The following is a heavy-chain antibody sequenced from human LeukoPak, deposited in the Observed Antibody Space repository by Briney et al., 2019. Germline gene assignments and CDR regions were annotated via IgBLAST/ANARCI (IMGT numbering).Heavy chain of an antibody. Sequence: SQTLSLTCTVSGGSISSGSYYWSWIRQPAGKGLEWIGRIYTSGSTNYNPSLKSRVTISVDTSKNQFSLKLSSVTAADTAVYYCARTAAAGGGEYFQHWGQGTLVTVSS. CDR3: ARTAAAGGGEYFQH. CDR2: IYTSGST. V-gene: IGHV4-61*02. CDR1: GGSISSGSYY. J-gene: IGHJ1*01. D-gene: IGHD6-13*01.